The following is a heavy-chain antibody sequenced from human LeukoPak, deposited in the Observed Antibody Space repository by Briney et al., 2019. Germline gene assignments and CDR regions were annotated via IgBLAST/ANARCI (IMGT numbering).Heavy chain of an antibody. J-gene: IGHJ4*02. CDR2: ISSNGGTT. CDR3: ARSSGYGYYFDY. Sequence: QSGGSLRLSCAASGFTFGSDAMHWVRQAPGKGLEYVSAISSNGGTTHYGNSVKGRFTISRDNSKNTLYLQMGSLRAEDMAVYFCARSSGYGYYFDYWGQGTLVTVSS. V-gene: IGHV3-64*01. CDR1: GFTFGSDA. D-gene: IGHD3-22*01.